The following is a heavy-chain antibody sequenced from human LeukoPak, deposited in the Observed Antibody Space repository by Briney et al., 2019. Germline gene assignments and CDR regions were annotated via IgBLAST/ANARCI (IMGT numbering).Heavy chain of an antibody. CDR2: IYYSGST. D-gene: IGHD2-15*01. V-gene: IGHV4-39*07. Sequence: SETLSLTCTVSGGSISSSSYYWGWIRQPPGKGLEWIGSIYYSGSTYYNPSLKSRVTISVDTSKNQFSLKLSSVTAADTAVYYCARDGLGYSNWFDPWGQGTLVTVSS. J-gene: IGHJ5*02. CDR3: ARDGLGYSNWFDP. CDR1: GGSISSSSYY.